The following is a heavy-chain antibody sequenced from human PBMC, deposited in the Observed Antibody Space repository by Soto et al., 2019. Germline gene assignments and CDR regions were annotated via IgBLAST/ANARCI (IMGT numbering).Heavy chain of an antibody. CDR1: GGSFSGYY. D-gene: IGHD2-8*02. J-gene: IGHJ6*02. CDR3: ARGPGVVWYYYYHGMDV. CDR2: INHSGST. Sequence: PSETLSLTCAVYGGSFSGYYWSWIRQPPGKGLEWIGEINHSGSTNYNPSLKSRVTISVDTSKNQFSLKLSSVTAADTAVYYCARGPGVVWYYYYHGMDVWGQGTTVTVSS. V-gene: IGHV4-34*01.